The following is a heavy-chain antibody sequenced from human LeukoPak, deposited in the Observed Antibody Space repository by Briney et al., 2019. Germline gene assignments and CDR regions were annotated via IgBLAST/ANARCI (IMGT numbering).Heavy chain of an antibody. Sequence: ASVKVSCKASGYTFTSYYMHWVRQAPGQGLEWMGIINPSGGSTSYAQKFKGRVTMTRDTSTSTVYMELSSLKSEATAVYYCSRASGGGSYRPFSYWGQGTLVTVSS. D-gene: IGHD3-16*02. CDR2: INPSGGST. V-gene: IGHV1-46*01. CDR3: SRASGGGSYRPFSY. CDR1: GYTFTSYY. J-gene: IGHJ4*02.